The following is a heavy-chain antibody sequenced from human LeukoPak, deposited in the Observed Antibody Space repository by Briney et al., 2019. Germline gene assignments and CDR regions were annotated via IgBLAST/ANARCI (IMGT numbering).Heavy chain of an antibody. J-gene: IGHJ6*02. Sequence: EASVKVSCKASGGTFSSYAISWVRQAPGQGLEWMGGIIPIFGTANYAQKFQGRVTMTRDTSTSTVYMELSSLRSEDTAVYYCARSSPYSSSWYSVYYGMDVWGQGTTVTVSS. CDR2: IIPIFGTA. V-gene: IGHV1-69*05. D-gene: IGHD6-13*01. CDR1: GGTFSSYA. CDR3: ARSSPYSSSWYSVYYGMDV.